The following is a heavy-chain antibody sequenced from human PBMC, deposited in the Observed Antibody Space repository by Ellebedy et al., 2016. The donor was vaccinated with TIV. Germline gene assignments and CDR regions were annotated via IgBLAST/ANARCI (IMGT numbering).Heavy chain of an antibody. V-gene: IGHV4-59*01. J-gene: IGHJ3*02. CDR2: IYYSGST. CDR3: ARDQSYDILTGYYINAFDI. Sequence: SETLSLXXTVSGGSISSYYWSWIRQPPGKGLEWIGYIYYSGSTNYNPSLKSRVTISVDTSKNQFSLKLSSVTAADTAVYYCARDQSYDILTGYYINAFDIWGQGTMVTVSS. CDR1: GGSISSYY. D-gene: IGHD3-9*01.